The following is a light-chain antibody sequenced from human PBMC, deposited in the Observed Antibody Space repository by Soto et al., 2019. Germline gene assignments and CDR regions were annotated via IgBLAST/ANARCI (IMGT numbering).Light chain of an antibody. CDR3: QKYNSAPLT. J-gene: IGKJ4*01. CDR2: GAS. Sequence: IQMTQSPSSLSASPGASVTITCRASQDIGNFLAWYQQKPGTVAKLLIYGASTLQSGVPSRFSGSGSETNFTLTIASLQAEDAASYYCQKYNSAPLTFGGGTKVEIK. V-gene: IGKV1-27*01. CDR1: QDIGNF.